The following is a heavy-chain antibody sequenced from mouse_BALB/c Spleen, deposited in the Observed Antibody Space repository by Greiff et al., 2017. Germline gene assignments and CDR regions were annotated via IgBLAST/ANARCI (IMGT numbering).Heavy chain of an antibody. CDR3: ARHEVITTVGATETMDAMDY. Sequence: QVQLQQSGAELVKPGASVKLSCKASGYTFTEYIIHWVKQRSGQGLEWIGWFYPGSGSIKYNEKFKDKATLTADKSSSTVYMELSRLTSEDSAVYFCARHEVITTVGATETMDAMDYWGQGTSVTVSS. V-gene: IGHV1-62-2*01. CDR1: GYTFTEYI. D-gene: IGHD1-1*01. J-gene: IGHJ4*01. CDR2: FYPGSGSI.